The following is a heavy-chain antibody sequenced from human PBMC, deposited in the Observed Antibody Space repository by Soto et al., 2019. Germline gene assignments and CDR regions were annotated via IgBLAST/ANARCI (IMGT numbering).Heavy chain of an antibody. CDR2: ISGSGGST. V-gene: IGHV3-23*01. D-gene: IGHD2-2*01. Sequence: GGSLRLSCAASGFTFSSYAMSWVRQAPGKGLEWVSAISGSGGSTYYADSVKGRFTISRDNSKNTLYLQMNSLRAEDTAVYYCAKDLRKVVVPAANDIWFYPWSQGNLVTVS. CDR3: AKDLRKVVVPAANDIWFYP. J-gene: IGHJ5*02. CDR1: GFTFSSYA.